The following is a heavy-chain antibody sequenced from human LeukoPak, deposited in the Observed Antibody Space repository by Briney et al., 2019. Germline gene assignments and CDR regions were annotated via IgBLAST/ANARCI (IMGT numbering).Heavy chain of an antibody. Sequence: ASVTVSCKASGYTFTSYDINWVRQATGQGLEWMGWMNPNSGNTGYAQKFQGRVTMTRNTSISTAYMELSSLRSEDTAVYYCAIRRSGLYSSGWYAVGYWGQGTVVTVSS. J-gene: IGHJ4*02. CDR1: GYTFTSYD. D-gene: IGHD6-19*01. CDR2: MNPNSGNT. V-gene: IGHV1-8*01. CDR3: AIRRSGLYSSGWYAVGY.